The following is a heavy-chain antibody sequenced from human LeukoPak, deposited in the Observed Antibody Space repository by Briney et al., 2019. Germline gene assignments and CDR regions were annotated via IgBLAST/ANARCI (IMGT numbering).Heavy chain of an antibody. J-gene: IGHJ4*02. D-gene: IGHD5-24*01. CDR3: AKGWLGKFDY. Sequence: PGGPLRLSCAASGFTFSSYGMHWVRQAPGKGLEWVAVISYDGSNKYYADSVKGRFTISRDNSKNTLYLQMNSLRAEDTAVYYCAKGWLGKFDYWGQGTLVTVSS. V-gene: IGHV3-30*18. CDR2: ISYDGSNK. CDR1: GFTFSSYG.